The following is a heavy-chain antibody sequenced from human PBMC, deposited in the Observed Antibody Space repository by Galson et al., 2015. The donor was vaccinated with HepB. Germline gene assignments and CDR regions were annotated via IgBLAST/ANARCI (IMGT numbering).Heavy chain of an antibody. CDR2: ISSSGGTK. CDR1: GFAFSLYE. V-gene: IGHV3-48*03. J-gene: IGHJ4*02. CDR3: ARVGTNPDY. Sequence: LRLSCAASGFAFSLYEMSWIRQAPGEGPEWISYISSSGGTKYYADSVKGRFTISRDDAKTSLYLQMNSLRAEDTAVYYCARVGTNPDYWGQGTLVTVSS. D-gene: IGHD2-2*01.